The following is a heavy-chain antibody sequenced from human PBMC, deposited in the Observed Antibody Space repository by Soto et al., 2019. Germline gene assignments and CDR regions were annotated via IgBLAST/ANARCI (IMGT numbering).Heavy chain of an antibody. Sequence: PSETLSLTCSVSDDSINSDKYYWGWIRQPPGKGLEWIVSIYYRGNAYYNPSLQTRVTISLDKSRSQFSLMLNSVTAADSAVYFCARLEGLATISYYFDFWGPGALVTVSS. CDR3: ARLEGLATISYYFDF. CDR2: IYYRGNA. D-gene: IGHD3-9*01. CDR1: DDSINSDKYY. V-gene: IGHV4-39*01. J-gene: IGHJ4*02.